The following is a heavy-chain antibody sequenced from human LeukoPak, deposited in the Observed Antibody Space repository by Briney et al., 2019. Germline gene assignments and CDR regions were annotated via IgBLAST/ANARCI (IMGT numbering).Heavy chain of an antibody. CDR3: ARDPMATTELRD. J-gene: IGHJ4*02. CDR2: ISYGGSNK. Sequence: GGSLRLSCAASGFTFSSYALHWVRQAPGKGLEWVAVISYGGSNKYYADSVKGRFTISRDNSKNTLYLQMNSLRAEDTAVYYCARDPMATTELRDWGQGTLVTVSS. V-gene: IGHV3-30-3*01. CDR1: GFTFSSYA. D-gene: IGHD1-7*01.